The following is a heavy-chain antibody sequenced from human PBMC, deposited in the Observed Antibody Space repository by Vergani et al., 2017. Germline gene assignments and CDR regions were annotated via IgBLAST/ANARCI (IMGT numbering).Heavy chain of an antibody. CDR3: ASISSGRREKNFDY. J-gene: IGHJ4*02. Sequence: EVQLLESGGGLVQPGGSLRLSCAASGFTFSSYAMSWVRQAPGKGLEWLSALSGSGGSTYYADSVKGRFTISRDNSENTLYLQMNSLRAEDTAVYYCASISSGRREKNFDYWGQGTLVTVSS. CDR2: LSGSGGST. D-gene: IGHD6-19*01. V-gene: IGHV3-23*01. CDR1: GFTFSSYA.